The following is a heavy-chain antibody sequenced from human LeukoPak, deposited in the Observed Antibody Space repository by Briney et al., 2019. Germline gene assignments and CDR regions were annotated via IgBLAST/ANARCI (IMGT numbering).Heavy chain of an antibody. D-gene: IGHD1-1*01. Sequence: GASVKLSCKASGYTFTSYYMHWVRQAPGQGLEWMGIINQGGGSTSYAQKFQGRVTMTRDTATSTVYMELSSLRSEDTAVYYCARDLEKYNWNDGDYYYGMDVWGQGTTVSVSS. V-gene: IGHV1-46*01. CDR2: INQGGGST. J-gene: IGHJ6*02. CDR3: ARDLEKYNWNDGDYYYGMDV. CDR1: GYTFTSYY.